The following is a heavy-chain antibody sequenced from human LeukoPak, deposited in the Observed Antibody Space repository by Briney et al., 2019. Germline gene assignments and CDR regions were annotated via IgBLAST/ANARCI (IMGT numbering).Heavy chain of an antibody. CDR3: ARDYELEPTAVIGAAFDI. CDR2: IYSGGST. V-gene: IGHV3-53*01. D-gene: IGHD4-23*01. J-gene: IGHJ3*02. Sequence: GSLRLSCAASGFAVSSNYMSWVRQAPGKGLEWVSVIYSGGSTYCADSVKGRFTISRDNSKNTLYLQMNSLRAEDTAVYYCARDYELEPTAVIGAAFDIWGQGTMVTVSS. CDR1: GFAVSSNY.